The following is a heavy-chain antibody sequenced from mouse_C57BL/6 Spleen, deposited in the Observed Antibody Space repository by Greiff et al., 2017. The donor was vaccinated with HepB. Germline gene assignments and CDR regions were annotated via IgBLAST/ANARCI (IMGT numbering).Heavy chain of an antibody. Sequence: QVQLQQSGAELARPGASVKMSCKASGYTFTSYTMHWVKQRPGQGLEWIGYINPSSGYTKYNQKFKDKATLTADKSSSTAYMQLSSLTSEDSAVYYCARSGNYGSSYVGGFFDYWGQGTTLTVSS. D-gene: IGHD1-1*01. CDR2: INPSSGYT. V-gene: IGHV1-4*01. J-gene: IGHJ2*01. CDR3: ARSGNYGSSYVGGFFDY. CDR1: GYTFTSYT.